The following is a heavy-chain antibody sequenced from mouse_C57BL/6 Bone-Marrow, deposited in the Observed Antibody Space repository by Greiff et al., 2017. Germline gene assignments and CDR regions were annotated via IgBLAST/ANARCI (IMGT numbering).Heavy chain of an antibody. Sequence: QVQLKESGAELVKPGASVKISCKASGYAFSSYWMNWVKQRPGKGLEWIGQIYPGDGDTNYNGKFKGKATLTADKSSSTAYMQLSSLTSEDSAVYFGAVYYDYDVEGMDYWGQGTSVTVSS. CDR2: IYPGDGDT. CDR1: GYAFSSYW. D-gene: IGHD2-4*01. CDR3: AVYYDYDVEGMDY. V-gene: IGHV1-80*01. J-gene: IGHJ4*01.